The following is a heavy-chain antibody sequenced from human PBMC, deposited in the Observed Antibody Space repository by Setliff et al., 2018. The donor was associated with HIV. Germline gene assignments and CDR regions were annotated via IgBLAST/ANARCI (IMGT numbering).Heavy chain of an antibody. D-gene: IGHD6-13*01. Sequence: SETLSLTCNVSGGSISGYFWTWIRQPAGKGLEWIGRIYTSGSTNYNPSLKSRLSMSIDTSKNHFSLRLTSVTAADTAVYYCARLCIAAAGTRSIPWYFDLWGRGTLVTVSS. CDR3: ARLCIAAAGTRSIPWYFDL. CDR1: GGSISGYF. J-gene: IGHJ2*01. CDR2: IYTSGST. V-gene: IGHV4-4*07.